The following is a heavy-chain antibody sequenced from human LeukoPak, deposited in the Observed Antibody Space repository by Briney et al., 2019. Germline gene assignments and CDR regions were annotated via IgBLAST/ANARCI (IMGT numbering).Heavy chain of an antibody. D-gene: IGHD3-3*01. CDR2: IYYSGST. CDR1: GGSISSYY. Sequence: PSETLSLTCTVSGGSISSYYWSWIRQPAGKGLEWIGYIYYSGSTNYNPSLKSRVTISVDTSKNQFSLKLSSVTAADTAVYYCARHYVFVSGGSSFDYWGLGILVTVSS. V-gene: IGHV4-59*01. J-gene: IGHJ4*02. CDR3: ARHYVFVSGGSSFDY.